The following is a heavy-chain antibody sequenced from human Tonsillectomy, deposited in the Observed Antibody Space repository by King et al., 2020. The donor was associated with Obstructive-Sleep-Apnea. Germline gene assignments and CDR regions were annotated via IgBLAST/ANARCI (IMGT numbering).Heavy chain of an antibody. CDR3: AREGGSGSYSEY. CDR2: VYSSGST. D-gene: IGHD3-10*01. Sequence: VQLQESGPGLVKPSETLSLNCTVSDGSISNYYWSWIRPPPGKGLEWIGYVYSSGSTNYNPSLKSRVTISVDTSKNQYSLKLSSVTAADTAVYYCAREGGSGSYSEYWGQGILVTVSS. CDR1: DGSISNYY. J-gene: IGHJ4*02. V-gene: IGHV4-59*01.